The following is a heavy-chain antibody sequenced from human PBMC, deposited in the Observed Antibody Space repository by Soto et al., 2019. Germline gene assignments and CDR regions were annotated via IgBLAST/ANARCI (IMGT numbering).Heavy chain of an antibody. J-gene: IGHJ3*02. CDR2: IKQDGSEK. D-gene: IGHD5-12*01. Sequence: EVQLVESGGGLVQPGGSLRLSCAASGFTFSSYWMSWVRQAPGKGLEWVANIKQDGSEKYYVDSVKGRFTISRDNAKNSLYLQMNRLRAEDTAVYYCARRYSGYDWEAFDIWGQGTMVTVSS. V-gene: IGHV3-7*01. CDR1: GFTFSSYW. CDR3: ARRYSGYDWEAFDI.